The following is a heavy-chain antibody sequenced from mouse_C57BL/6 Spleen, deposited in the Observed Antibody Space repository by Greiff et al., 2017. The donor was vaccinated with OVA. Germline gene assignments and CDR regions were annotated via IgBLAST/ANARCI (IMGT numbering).Heavy chain of an antibody. CDR1: GYSITSGYY. V-gene: IGHV3-6*01. D-gene: IGHD2-13*01. CDR2: ISYDGSN. Sequence: EVQLQQSGPGLVKPSQSLSLTCSVTGYSITSGYYWNWIRQFPGNKLEWMGYISYDGSNNYNPSLTNRISITRDTSKNQFFLKLNSVTTEDTATYYCAREVKEDWYFDVWGTGTTVTVSS. CDR3: AREVKEDWYFDV. J-gene: IGHJ1*03.